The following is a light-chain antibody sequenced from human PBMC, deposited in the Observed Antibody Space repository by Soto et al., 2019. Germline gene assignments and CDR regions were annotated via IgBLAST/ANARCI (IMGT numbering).Light chain of an antibody. CDR3: QQKT. CDR2: GAS. Sequence: EIVLTQSPGTLSLSPGERATLSCRASQSVSSSYLAWYQQKPGQAPRLLIYGASSRATGIPDRFSGSGSGTDFALAISRLELGYFSVYYCQQKTFGQGTKVEIK. J-gene: IGKJ1*01. V-gene: IGKV3-20*01. CDR1: QSVSSSY.